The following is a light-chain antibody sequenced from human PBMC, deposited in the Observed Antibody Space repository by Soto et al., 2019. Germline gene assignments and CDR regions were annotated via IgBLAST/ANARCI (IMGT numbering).Light chain of an antibody. J-gene: IGKJ3*01. Sequence: DIQMTQSPSTLSASVGDRVTITCRAIQSISSWLAWYQQKPGKAPKLLIYDASSLESGVPSRFSGSGSGTEFTLTISSLQPDDFATYYCQQYKSTQGFTFGPGTKVDIK. CDR3: QQYKSTQGFT. V-gene: IGKV1-5*01. CDR2: DAS. CDR1: QSISSW.